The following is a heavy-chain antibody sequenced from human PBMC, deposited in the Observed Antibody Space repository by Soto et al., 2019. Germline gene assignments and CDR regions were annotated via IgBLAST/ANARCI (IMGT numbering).Heavy chain of an antibody. CDR1: GFTFSSYG. Sequence: PGGSLRLSCAASGFTFSSYGMHWVRQAPGKGLEWVAVIWYDGSNKYYADSVKGRFTISRDNSKNTLYLQMNSLRAEDTAVYYCASIMITKPKPTWYYFDYWGQGTLVTVSS. J-gene: IGHJ4*02. V-gene: IGHV3-33*01. CDR2: IWYDGSNK. D-gene: IGHD3-16*01. CDR3: ASIMITKPKPTWYYFDY.